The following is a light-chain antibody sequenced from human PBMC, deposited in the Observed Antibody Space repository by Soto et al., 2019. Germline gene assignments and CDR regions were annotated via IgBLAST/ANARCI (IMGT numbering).Light chain of an antibody. CDR2: EVS. CDR1: SSDIGTYNY. Sequence: QSALTQPASVSGSPGQSITISCTGTSSDIGTYNYVSWYQQHPGKAPKLMIYEVSNRPSGVSNRFSGSKSGNTASLTISGLQAEDEGDYYCSTYTTSITVFVGGTKLTVL. J-gene: IGLJ3*02. CDR3: STYTTSITV. V-gene: IGLV2-14*01.